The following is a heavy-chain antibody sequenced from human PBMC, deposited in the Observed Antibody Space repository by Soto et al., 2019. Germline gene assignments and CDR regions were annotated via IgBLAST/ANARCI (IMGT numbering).Heavy chain of an antibody. Sequence: PSETLSLTCAVYGGSFSGYYWSWIRQPPGKGLEWIGEINHSGSTNYNPSLKSRVTISVDTSKNQFSLKLSSVTAADTAVYYCARVYMVRGTIIRYFDYWGQGTLVTVS. J-gene: IGHJ4*02. CDR3: ARVYMVRGTIIRYFDY. V-gene: IGHV4-34*01. CDR2: INHSGST. D-gene: IGHD3-10*01. CDR1: GGSFSGYY.